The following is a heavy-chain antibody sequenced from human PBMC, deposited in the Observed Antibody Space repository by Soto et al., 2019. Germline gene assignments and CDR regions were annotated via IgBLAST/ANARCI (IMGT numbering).Heavy chain of an antibody. D-gene: IGHD2-8*01. CDR1: GDSVSSGDYY. V-gene: IGHV4-61*08. J-gene: IGHJ4*02. CDR3: ARDRRSCTNGVCNFDY. Sequence: SETLSLTCTVSGDSVSSGDYYWTWIRQPPGKGLEWIGNIYYSGSTNYNPSLKSRVTISVDTSKNQFSLKLSSVTAADTAVYYCARDRRSCTNGVCNFDYWGQGTLVTVYS. CDR2: IYYSGST.